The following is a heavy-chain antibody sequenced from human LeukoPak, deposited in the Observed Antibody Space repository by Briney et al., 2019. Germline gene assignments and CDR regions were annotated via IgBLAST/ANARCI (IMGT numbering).Heavy chain of an antibody. J-gene: IGHJ6*03. D-gene: IGHD3-10*01. Sequence: GGSLRLSCAASGFTFSSFAMSWVRQAPGKGLEWVSAIRGSGDITYYADSVKGRFTISRDNSKNTLYLQMNSLRAEDTAVYYCAKRGLGLVRGVIPQPDYYYYMDVWGKGTTVTISS. CDR2: IRGSGDIT. CDR3: AKRGLGLVRGVIPQPDYYYYMDV. CDR1: GFTFSSFA. V-gene: IGHV3-23*01.